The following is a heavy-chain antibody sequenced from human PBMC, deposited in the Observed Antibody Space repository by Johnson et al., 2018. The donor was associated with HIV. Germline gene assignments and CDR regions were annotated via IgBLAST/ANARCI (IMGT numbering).Heavy chain of an antibody. CDR3: VKEFGGGSYLDVFDS. D-gene: IGHD1-26*01. CDR1: GFTFSSYV. Sequence: VQLLESGGGLVQPGGSLRLSCVASGFTFSSYVMTWVRQAPGKGLEWVAVISYDGSNKYYADSVKGRFTISRDNSKNTLYLQMNSLRAEDTAVYYCVKEFGGGSYLDVFDSWGQGTMVTVSS. J-gene: IGHJ3*02. V-gene: IGHV3-30*18. CDR2: ISYDGSNK.